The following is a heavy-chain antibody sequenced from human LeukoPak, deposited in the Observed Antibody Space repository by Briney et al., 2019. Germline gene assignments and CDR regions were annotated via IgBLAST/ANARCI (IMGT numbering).Heavy chain of an antibody. CDR2: ISAYNGNT. CDR1: GYTFTSYG. Sequence: GASVKVSCKASGYTFTSYGISWVRQAPGQGLEWMGWISAYNGNTNYAQKLQGRVTMTTDTSTSTAYMELRSLRSDDTAVYYCARQMYYYDSSGYYPKNYFDYWGQGTLVTVSS. CDR3: ARQMYYYDSSGYYPKNYFDY. D-gene: IGHD3-22*01. V-gene: IGHV1-18*01. J-gene: IGHJ4*02.